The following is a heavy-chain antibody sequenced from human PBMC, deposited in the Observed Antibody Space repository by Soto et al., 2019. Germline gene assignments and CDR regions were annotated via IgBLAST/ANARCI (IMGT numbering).Heavy chain of an antibody. V-gene: IGHV3-23*01. CDR1: GFAFNDFA. CDR2: ISGSGDKT. J-gene: IGHJ4*02. CDR3: AKGASHAPFEK. Sequence: EVHLLESGGDLVLRGGSLRLSCAASGFAFNDFAMSWVREAPGKGPEWLSTISGSGDKTFHSDSVKGRFDISRDNSNNKMFLQMNSLRAEDTAIYYCAKGASHAPFEKWGRGTLVTVSS.